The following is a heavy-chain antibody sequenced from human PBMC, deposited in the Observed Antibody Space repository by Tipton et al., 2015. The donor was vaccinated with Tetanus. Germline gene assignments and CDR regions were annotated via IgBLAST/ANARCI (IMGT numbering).Heavy chain of an antibody. Sequence: SLRLSCAASGFSFSTYWMSWVRQAPGKGLEWVANIKQDGSVKNYVDSVKGRFTISRDNAKNSLYLQMNNLRAEDTAVYYCAREYPWFGRDSGGQGPLAPVSS. V-gene: IGHV3-7*03. CDR2: IKQDGSVK. D-gene: IGHD3-16*01. J-gene: IGHJ4*02. CDR1: GFSFSTYW. CDR3: AREYPWFGRDS.